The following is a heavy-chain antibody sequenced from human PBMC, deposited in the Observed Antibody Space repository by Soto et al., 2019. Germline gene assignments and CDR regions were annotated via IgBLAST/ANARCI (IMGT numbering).Heavy chain of an antibody. V-gene: IGHV1-46*03. CDR3: ARGPVGGYYDSSGYLTNFDY. J-gene: IGHJ4*02. CDR2: INPSGGST. CDR1: GYTFTSYY. Sequence: GASVKVSCKASGYTFTSYYMHWVRQAPGQGLECMGIINPSGGSTSYAQKFQGRVTMTRDTSTSTVYMELSSLRSEDTAVYYCARGPVGGYYDSSGYLTNFDYWGQGTLVTVSS. D-gene: IGHD3-22*01.